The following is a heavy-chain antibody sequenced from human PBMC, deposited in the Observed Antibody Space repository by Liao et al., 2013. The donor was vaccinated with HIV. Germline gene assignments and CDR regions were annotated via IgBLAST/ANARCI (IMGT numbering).Heavy chain of an antibody. CDR3: ASLPRGQLVNAYFDN. CDR2: MYYAGTT. J-gene: IGHJ4*02. Sequence: QVHLQESGPGLVKSSETLSLTCSVSGGSMGGYYWSWIRQPPGKGLEYIGYMYYAGTTNYNPSLESRVTISVDTSENQFSLKLRSVTAADTAVYYCASLPRGQLVNAYFDNWGQGTLVTVSP. D-gene: IGHD3-16*01. CDR1: GGSMGGYY. V-gene: IGHV4-59*01.